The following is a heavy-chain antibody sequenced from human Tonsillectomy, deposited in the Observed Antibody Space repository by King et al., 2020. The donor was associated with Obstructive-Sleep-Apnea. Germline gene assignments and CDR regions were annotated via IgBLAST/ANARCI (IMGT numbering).Heavy chain of an antibody. CDR1: GFTFSSYW. D-gene: IGHD4-17*01. J-gene: IGHJ4*02. V-gene: IGHV3-7*03. CDR2: IKQDGNEK. Sequence: VQLVESGGGLVQPWGSLRLSCAASGFTFSSYWMNWVRQAPGKGLEWVANIKQDGNEKYYVDSVQGRFSISRDNAKNSLYLQMNSLRAEDTAVYYCARSVLYGDYALDYWGQGTLVTVSS. CDR3: ARSVLYGDYALDY.